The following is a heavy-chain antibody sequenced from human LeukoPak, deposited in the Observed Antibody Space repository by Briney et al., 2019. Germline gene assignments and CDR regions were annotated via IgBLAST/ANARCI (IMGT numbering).Heavy chain of an antibody. J-gene: IGHJ5*02. CDR3: ARDGGLPMDP. V-gene: IGHV4-61*02. CDR2: IYTSGST. D-gene: IGHD3-16*01. Sequence: SQTLSLTCTVSGGPISSGSYYWSWIRQPAGKGLEWIGRIYTSGSTNYNPSLKSRVTISVDTSKNQFSLKLSSVTAADTAVYYCARDGGLPMDPWGQGTLVTVSS. CDR1: GGPISSGSYY.